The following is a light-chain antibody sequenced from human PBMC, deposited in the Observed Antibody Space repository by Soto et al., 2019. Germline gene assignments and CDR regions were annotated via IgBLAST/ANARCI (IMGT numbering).Light chain of an antibody. Sequence: QSALTQAASGTVFPGHSITISCTGTSSDVGGYNYVSWYQQHPGKAPKLMIYDVSNRPSGVSNRFSGSKSGNTASLTISGLQAEDEADYYCSSYTSSSTPALYVFGTGTKVTVL. V-gene: IGLV2-14*01. CDR2: DVS. CDR3: SSYTSSSTPALYV. J-gene: IGLJ1*01. CDR1: SSDVGGYNY.